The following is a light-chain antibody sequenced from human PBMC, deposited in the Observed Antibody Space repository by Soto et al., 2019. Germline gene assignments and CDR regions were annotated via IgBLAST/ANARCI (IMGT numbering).Light chain of an antibody. CDR2: GNN. J-gene: IGLJ2*01. CDR3: QSYDSSLSGNVV. Sequence: QSVLTQPHSVSGAPGQRVTISCTGGSSNIGADYDVHWYQQLPGTAPKLLIYGNNNRPSGVPDRISGSKSGTSASLAITGLQAEDEADYYCQSYDSSLSGNVVFGGGTKLTVL. V-gene: IGLV1-40*01. CDR1: SSNIGADYD.